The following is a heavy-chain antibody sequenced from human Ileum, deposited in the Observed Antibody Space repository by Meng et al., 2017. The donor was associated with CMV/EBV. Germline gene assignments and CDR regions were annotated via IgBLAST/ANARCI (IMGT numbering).Heavy chain of an antibody. CDR3: ASGKSNLEY. Sequence: QVNRQGGGAGLLKPSGSLSLTCAGYGGSFRGYYWSWIRQVPGKGLEWIGEFNHYGSTNYNPSLKSRVTISVDTSKNQFSLNLSSVTAADTAVYYCASGKSNLEYWGQGTLVTVSS. CDR2: FNHYGST. D-gene: IGHD4-11*01. J-gene: IGHJ4*02. V-gene: IGHV4-34*01. CDR1: GGSFRGYY.